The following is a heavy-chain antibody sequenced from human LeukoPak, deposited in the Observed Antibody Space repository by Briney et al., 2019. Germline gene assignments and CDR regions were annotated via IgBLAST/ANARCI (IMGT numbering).Heavy chain of an antibody. CDR1: GGSISSGDYY. CDR3: ARDPHYGDYHGP. CDR2: IYYSGST. J-gene: IGHJ5*02. Sequence: PSETLSLTCTVSGGSISSGDYYWSWIRQPPGKGLEWIGYIYYSGSTYYNPSLKSRVTISVDTSKNQFSLKLSSVTAADTAVYYCARDPHYGDYHGPWGQGTLVTVSS. V-gene: IGHV4-30-4*08. D-gene: IGHD4-17*01.